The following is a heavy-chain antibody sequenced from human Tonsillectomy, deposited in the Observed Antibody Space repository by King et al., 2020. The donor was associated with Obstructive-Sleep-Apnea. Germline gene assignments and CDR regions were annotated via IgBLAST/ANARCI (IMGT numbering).Heavy chain of an antibody. CDR3: ARQDARYYDFWSGYSSPDY. D-gene: IGHD3-3*01. V-gene: IGHV5-51*01. CDR1: GYSFTSYW. CDR2: IYPDDSDT. Sequence: QLVQSGAEVKKPGESLKISCKGSGYSFTSYWIGWVRQMPGKGLEWMGIIYPDDSDTRYSPSFQGQVTISADKSISTAYLQWSSLKASDTAMYYCARQDARYYDFWSGYSSPDYWGQGTLVTVSS. J-gene: IGHJ4*02.